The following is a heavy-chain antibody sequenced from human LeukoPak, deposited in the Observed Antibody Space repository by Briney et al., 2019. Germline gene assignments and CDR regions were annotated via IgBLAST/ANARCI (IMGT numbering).Heavy chain of an antibody. CDR2: INPSGGGT. Sequence: GASVKVSCKASGYTFTSYYMHWVRQAPGQGLEWMGIINPSGGGTSYAQKFQGRVTMTRDTSTSTVYMELSSLRSEDTAVYYCARAGDYYDSSGYYLDYWGQGTLVTVSS. CDR3: ARAGDYYDSSGYYLDY. CDR1: GYTFTSYY. V-gene: IGHV1-46*01. D-gene: IGHD3-22*01. J-gene: IGHJ4*02.